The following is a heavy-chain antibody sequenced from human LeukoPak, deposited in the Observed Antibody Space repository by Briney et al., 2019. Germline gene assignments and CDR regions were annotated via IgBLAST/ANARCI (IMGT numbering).Heavy chain of an antibody. CDR3: ARWDSRHYYYYGMDV. D-gene: IGHD6-6*01. Sequence: GASVKVSCKASGYTFTGYYMHWVRQATGQGLEWMGWMNPNSGNTGYAQKFQGRVTMTRNTSISTAYMELSSLRSEDTAVYYCARWDSRHYYYYGMDVWGQGTTVTVSS. J-gene: IGHJ6*02. V-gene: IGHV1-8*02. CDR1: GYTFTGYY. CDR2: MNPNSGNT.